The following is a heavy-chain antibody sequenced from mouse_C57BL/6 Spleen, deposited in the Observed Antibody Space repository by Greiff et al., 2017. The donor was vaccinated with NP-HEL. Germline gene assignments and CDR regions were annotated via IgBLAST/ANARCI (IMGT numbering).Heavy chain of an antibody. CDR2: ISGGGGNT. V-gene: IGHV5-9*01. CDR1: GFTFSSYT. CDR3: ASRAQATFAY. Sequence: EVQGVESGGGLVKPGGSLKLSCAASGFTFSSYTMSWVRQTPEKRLEWVATISGGGGNTYSPASVKGRFTIYIDNAKNTLYLQMSSLRSEDTAWYYCASRAQATFAYWGQGTLVTVSA. D-gene: IGHD3-2*02. J-gene: IGHJ3*01.